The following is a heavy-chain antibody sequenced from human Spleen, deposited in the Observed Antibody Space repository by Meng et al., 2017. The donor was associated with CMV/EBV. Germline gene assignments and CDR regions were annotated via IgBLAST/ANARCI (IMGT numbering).Heavy chain of an antibody. CDR3: ARGLVLEWYRGVFDY. CDR1: GDSVSSNSAA. CDR2: TYYRSKWYN. J-gene: IGHJ4*02. D-gene: IGHD3-3*01. V-gene: IGHV6-1*01. Sequence: SETLSLTCAISGDSVSSNSAAWNWIRQSPSRGLEWLGRTYYRSKWYNDYAVSVKSRITINPDTSKNQFSLQLNSVTPEDTAVYYCARGLVLEWYRGVFDYWGQGTLVTVSS.